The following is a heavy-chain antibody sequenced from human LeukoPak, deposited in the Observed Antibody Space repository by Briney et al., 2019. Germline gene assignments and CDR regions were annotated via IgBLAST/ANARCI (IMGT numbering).Heavy chain of an antibody. V-gene: IGHV3-33*01. D-gene: IGHD3-16*01. CDR1: GFTFSGYG. CDR3: ARADRAGGYDY. J-gene: IGHJ4*02. CDR2: IWYDGSND. Sequence: GGSLRLSCAASGFTFSGYGMHWVRQAPGKGLEWVAVIWYDGSNDDYADSVKGRFTISRDNSKNTLYLQMNSLRAEDTAVYYCARADRAGGYDYWGQGTLVTVSS.